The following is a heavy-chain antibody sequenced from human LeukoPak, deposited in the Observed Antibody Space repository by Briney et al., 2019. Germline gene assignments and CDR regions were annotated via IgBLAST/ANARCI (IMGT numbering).Heavy chain of an antibody. D-gene: IGHD6-19*01. CDR2: ISYDGTGT. Sequence: GGSLRLSCAASGFTFSSYAIHWVRRAPGKGLEYVSGISYDGTGTYYANSVKGRFTLSRDNSRNTLYLQMGSLRAEDMAVYYCARVGASGWFAYWGQGTLVTVSS. CDR3: ARVGASGWFAY. J-gene: IGHJ5*01. CDR1: GFTFSSYA. V-gene: IGHV3-64*01.